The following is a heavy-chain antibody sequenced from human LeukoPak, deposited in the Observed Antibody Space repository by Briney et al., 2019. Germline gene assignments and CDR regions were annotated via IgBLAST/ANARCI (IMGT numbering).Heavy chain of an antibody. CDR2: ISAYNGNT. J-gene: IGHJ4*02. D-gene: IGHD4-17*01. Sequence: GASVKVSCKASGYTFTSYGISWVRQAPGQGLEWMGWISAYNGNTNYAQKLQGRVTMTTDTSTSTAYMELRSLRSDDTAVYYCARDHLKETTSYGRDYWGQGTLVTVSS. CDR1: GYTFTSYG. V-gene: IGHV1-18*01. CDR3: ARDHLKETTSYGRDY.